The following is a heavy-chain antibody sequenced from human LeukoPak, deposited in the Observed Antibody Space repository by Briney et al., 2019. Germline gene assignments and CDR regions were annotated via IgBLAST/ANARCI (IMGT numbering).Heavy chain of an antibody. J-gene: IGHJ4*02. Sequence: GGSLRLSCAASGFTFSNYVMYWVRQVPGKGLEGVLGIVGTSSYTYSADFVKGRFTISRDNSMNTLWLQMNSLRVEDTAVYYCAKGSNFYASGSHFDVWGQGTLVTVSS. CDR2: IVGTSSYT. CDR1: GFTFSNYV. V-gene: IGHV3-23*01. CDR3: AKGSNFYASGSHFDV. D-gene: IGHD3-10*01.